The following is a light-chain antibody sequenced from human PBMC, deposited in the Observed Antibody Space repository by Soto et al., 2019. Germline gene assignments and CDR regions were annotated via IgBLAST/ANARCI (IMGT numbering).Light chain of an antibody. V-gene: IGKV3-20*01. CDR2: GAS. CDR1: QSVSNDY. CDR3: QQYGSSGT. Sequence: EIVMTQSPATLSVVPGERATLSCRASQSVSNDYLAWYQQKPGQAPRLLIYGASNRATGIPDRFNGSGSGTDFTLTISRLEPEDFAVYYCQQYGSSGTFGQGTKVEIK. J-gene: IGKJ1*01.